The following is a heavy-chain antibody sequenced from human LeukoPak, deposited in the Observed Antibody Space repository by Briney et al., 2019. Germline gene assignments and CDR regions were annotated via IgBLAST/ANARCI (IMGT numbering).Heavy chain of an antibody. Sequence: PSETLSLTCTVSGGSISTYYWSWIRQPPGKGLEWIGYIYYSGSTNYNPSLKSRVTISVDTSKNQFSLKLSSVTAADTAMYYCARVSGYSYGYPFDYWGQGTLVTVSP. CDR1: GGSISTYY. D-gene: IGHD5-18*01. J-gene: IGHJ4*02. V-gene: IGHV4-59*01. CDR2: IYYSGST. CDR3: ARVSGYSYGYPFDY.